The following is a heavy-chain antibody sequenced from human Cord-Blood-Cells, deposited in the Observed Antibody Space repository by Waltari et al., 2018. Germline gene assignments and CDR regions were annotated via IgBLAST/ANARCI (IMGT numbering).Heavy chain of an antibody. J-gene: IGHJ3*02. V-gene: IGHV4-39*01. Sequence: QLQLQESGPGLVKPSETLSLTCTVSGGSISSSSYYCGWIRQPPGKGLEWIGSIYYSGSTYYNPSLKSRVTISVDTSKNQFSLKLSSVTAADTAVYYCARPGIVGATRGAFDIWGQGTMVTVSS. D-gene: IGHD1-26*01. CDR3: ARPGIVGATRGAFDI. CDR2: IYYSGST. CDR1: GGSISSSSYY.